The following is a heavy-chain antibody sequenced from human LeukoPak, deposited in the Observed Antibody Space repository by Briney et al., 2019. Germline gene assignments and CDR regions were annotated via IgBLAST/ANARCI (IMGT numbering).Heavy chain of an antibody. CDR1: GFTLSNYG. Sequence: LSGRSLRLSCAASGFTLSNYGMHWVRQAPGKGLEWVSVIYSGGSTYYADSVKGRFTISRHNSKNTLYLQMNSLRAEDTAVYYCARRDSSSWHLDYWGQGTLVTVSS. J-gene: IGHJ4*02. V-gene: IGHV3-53*04. CDR3: ARRDSSSWHLDY. D-gene: IGHD6-13*01. CDR2: IYSGGST.